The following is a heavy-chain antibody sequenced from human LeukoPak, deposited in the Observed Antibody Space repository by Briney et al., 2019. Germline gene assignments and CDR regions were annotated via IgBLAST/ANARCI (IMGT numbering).Heavy chain of an antibody. CDR2: ISAYNGNT. CDR3: ASSAVALKEYSQH. CDR1: GYTFTSYG. Sequence: GASVKVSCKASGYTFTSYGISWVRQAPGQGLEWMGWISAYNGNTNYAQKLQGRVTMTTDTSTSTAYMELRSLRSDDTTVYYCASSAVALKEYSQHWGQGTLVTVSS. V-gene: IGHV1-18*01. J-gene: IGHJ1*01. D-gene: IGHD6-19*01.